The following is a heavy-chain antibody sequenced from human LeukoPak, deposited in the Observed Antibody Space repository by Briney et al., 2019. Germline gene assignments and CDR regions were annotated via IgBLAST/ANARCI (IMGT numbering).Heavy chain of an antibody. CDR3: ARASMSYYDFWSGYYEFDP. CDR1: GYTFTSYG. V-gene: IGHV1-8*02. D-gene: IGHD3-3*01. CDR2: MNPNSGNT. J-gene: IGHJ5*02. Sequence: PVASVKVSCKASGYTFTSYGISWVRQATGQGLEWMGWMNPNSGNTGYAQKFQGRVTMTRNTSISTAYMELSSLRSEDTAVYYCARASMSYYDFWSGYYEFDPWGQGTLVTVSS.